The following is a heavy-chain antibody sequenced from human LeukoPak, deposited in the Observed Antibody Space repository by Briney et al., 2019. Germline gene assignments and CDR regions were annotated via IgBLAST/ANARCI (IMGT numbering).Heavy chain of an antibody. Sequence: GGSLRLSCAASGFTFSSYSMNWVRQAPGKGLVWVSRINSDESSTTYADSVKGRFTISRDNAKNTLYLQMNSLRAEDTAVYYCARGTDLFDQWGQGTLVTVSS. CDR1: GFTFSSYS. CDR2: INSDESST. J-gene: IGHJ4*02. V-gene: IGHV3-74*01. D-gene: IGHD1-1*01. CDR3: ARGTDLFDQ.